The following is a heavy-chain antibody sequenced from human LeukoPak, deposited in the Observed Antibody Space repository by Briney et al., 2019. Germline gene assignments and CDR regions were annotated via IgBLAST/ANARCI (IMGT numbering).Heavy chain of an antibody. Sequence: SQTLSLTCTVSGGSISSGSYYWSWIRQPAGKGLEWIGRIYTSGSTNYNSSLKSRDTISVDTSKNQFSLKLSSVTAADTAVYYCAREYSNYMNYWGQGTLVTVSS. D-gene: IGHD4-11*01. CDR1: GGSISSGSYY. CDR2: IYTSGST. CDR3: AREYSNYMNY. J-gene: IGHJ4*02. V-gene: IGHV4-61*02.